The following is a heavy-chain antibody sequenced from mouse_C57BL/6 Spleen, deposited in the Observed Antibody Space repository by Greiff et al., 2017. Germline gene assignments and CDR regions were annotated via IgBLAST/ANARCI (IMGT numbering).Heavy chain of an antibody. V-gene: IGHV5-6*01. CDR1: GFTFSSYG. Sequence: EVQLQQSGGDLVKPGGSLKLSCAASGFTFSSYGMSWVRQTPDKRLEWVATISSGGSYTYYPDSVKGRFTISRDNAKNTLYLQMSSLKSEDTAMYYCASQAYYSNYSWFAYWGQGTLVTVSA. D-gene: IGHD2-5*01. CDR2: ISSGGSYT. J-gene: IGHJ3*01. CDR3: ASQAYYSNYSWFAY.